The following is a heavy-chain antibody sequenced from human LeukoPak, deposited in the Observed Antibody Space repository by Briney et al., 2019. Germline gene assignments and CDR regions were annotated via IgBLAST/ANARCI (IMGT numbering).Heavy chain of an antibody. CDR2: IYPGDSDT. D-gene: IGHD2-8*02. CDR1: GYSFSTNW. CDR3: VRVLWTWALNYYYGMDV. Sequence: GESLQISCTGSGYSFSTNWIGWVRKMPGKGLEWMGIIYPGDSDTRYSPSFQGQVTISADKSISTAYLQLSSLKASDTAMYYCVRVLWTWALNYYYGMDVWGQGTTVTVSS. V-gene: IGHV5-51*01. J-gene: IGHJ6*02.